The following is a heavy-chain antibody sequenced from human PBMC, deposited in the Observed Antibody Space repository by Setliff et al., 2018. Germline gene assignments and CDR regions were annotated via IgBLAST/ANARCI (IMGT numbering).Heavy chain of an antibody. V-gene: IGHV1-2*06. Sequence: ASVKVSCKASGYTFTGYSMHWVRQAPGQGLEWMGRINPNSGGTNYAQKFQGRVTMTRDTYTSTVYMVLNNLRSEDTALYYCAFEYGTSKRFDPWGQGTLVTVSS. CDR3: AFEYGTSKRFDP. CDR1: GYTFTGYS. D-gene: IGHD3-10*01. CDR2: INPNSGGT. J-gene: IGHJ5*02.